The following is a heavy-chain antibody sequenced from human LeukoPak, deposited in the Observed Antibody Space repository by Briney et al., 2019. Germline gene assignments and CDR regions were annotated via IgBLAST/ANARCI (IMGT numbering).Heavy chain of an antibody. CDR2: ISSSSSTI. CDR1: GFTFSSYS. J-gene: IGHJ4*02. Sequence: GGSLRLSCAASGFTFSSYSMDWVRQAPGKGLEWVSYISSSSSTIYYADSVKGRFTISRDNSKNTLYLQMNSLRAEDTAVYYCARASGKGPFDYWGQGTLVTVSS. V-gene: IGHV3-48*01. CDR3: ARASGKGPFDY. D-gene: IGHD1-26*01.